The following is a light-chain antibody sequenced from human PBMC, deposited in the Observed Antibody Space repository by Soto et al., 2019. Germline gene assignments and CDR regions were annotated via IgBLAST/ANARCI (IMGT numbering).Light chain of an antibody. V-gene: IGKV3-11*01. CDR1: QSVSSY. CDR2: DAS. CDR3: QQRRNWPLT. Sequence: EIVLTQSPATLSLSPGERAALSCRASQSVSSYLAWFQQKPGQAPRLLIYDASNRATGIPARFSGSGSGTDFTLTISSLEPEDFAVYYCQQRRNWPLTFGQGTRLEI. J-gene: IGKJ5*01.